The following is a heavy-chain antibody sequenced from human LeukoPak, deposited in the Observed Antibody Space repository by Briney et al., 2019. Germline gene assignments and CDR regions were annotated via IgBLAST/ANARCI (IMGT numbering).Heavy chain of an antibody. J-gene: IGHJ5*02. D-gene: IGHD6-25*01. CDR1: GGSFSGYY. CDR3: ARADPASWFDP. V-gene: IGHV4-34*01. CDR2: INHSGST. Sequence: SETLSLTCAVYGGSFSGYYWSWIRQPPGKGLEWIGEINHSGSTNYNPSLKSRVTISVDTSKNQFSLKLSSVTAADTAVYYCARADPASWFDPWGQGTLVTVSS.